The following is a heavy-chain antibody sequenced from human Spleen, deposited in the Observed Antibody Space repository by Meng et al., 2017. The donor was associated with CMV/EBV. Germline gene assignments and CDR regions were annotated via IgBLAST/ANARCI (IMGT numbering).Heavy chain of an antibody. V-gene: IGHV3-23*01. CDR3: AKGRPDFDH. J-gene: IGHJ4*02. Sequence: GGSLRLSCAVSGFSFSSYAMSWVRQAPEKGLEWVSTISGSGSTTYYADSVKGRFTFSRDNSKNTLYLQMNSLRAEDTAIYYCAKGRPDFDHWGQGTLVTVSS. CDR1: GFSFSSYA. CDR2: ISGSGSTT.